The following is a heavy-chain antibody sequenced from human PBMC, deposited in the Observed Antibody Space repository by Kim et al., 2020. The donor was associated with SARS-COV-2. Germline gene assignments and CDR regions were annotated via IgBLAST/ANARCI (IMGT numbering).Heavy chain of an antibody. CDR3: AREGVVYAKGNYYYYGMDV. Sequence: GRFTISRDNAKNSLYLQMTSLRAEDTAVYYCAREGVVYAKGNYYYYGMDVWGQGTTVTVSS. D-gene: IGHD2-8*02. J-gene: IGHJ6*02. V-gene: IGHV3-11*06.